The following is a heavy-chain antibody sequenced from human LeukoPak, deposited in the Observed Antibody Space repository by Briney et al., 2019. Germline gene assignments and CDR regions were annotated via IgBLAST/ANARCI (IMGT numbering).Heavy chain of an antibody. V-gene: IGHV3-23*01. J-gene: IGHJ4*02. D-gene: IGHD3-10*01. CDR3: AKAATYYYGSGSYYSDY. CDR2: ISGSGGST. CDR1: GFTFSSYA. Sequence: GGSLRLSCAASGFTFSSYAMSWVRQAPGKGLEWVSAISGSGGSTYYADSVKGRFTISRDNSKNTLYLQMNSLRAEDTAVYYCAKAATYYYGSGSYYSDYWGQGTLVTVSS.